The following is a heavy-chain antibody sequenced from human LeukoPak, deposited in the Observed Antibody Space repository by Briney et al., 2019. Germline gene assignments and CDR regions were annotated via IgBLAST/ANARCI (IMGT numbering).Heavy chain of an antibody. CDR3: ARHLHSDGSGSYLNWFDP. D-gene: IGHD3-10*01. CDR1: GGSINSYY. Sequence: PSETLSLTCTVLGGSINSYYWSWVRQPPGKGLEWIGYIYTSGSTNYNPSLKSRVIISAETSKNQFSLRLGSVTAADTAVYYCARHLHSDGSGSYLNWFDPWGPGTLVTVSS. J-gene: IGHJ5*02. CDR2: IYTSGST. V-gene: IGHV4-4*09.